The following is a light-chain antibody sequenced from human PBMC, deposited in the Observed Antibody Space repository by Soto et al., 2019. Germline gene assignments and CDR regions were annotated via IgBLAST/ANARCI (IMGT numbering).Light chain of an antibody. CDR1: SSDIGNYNY. Sequence: QSVLTQPASVSGSPGQSITISCTGTSSDIGNYNYVSWYQQYPAKAPKLMIYEVSYRPSGVSDRFSGSKSGNTASQTISGLQAEDEADYYCSSYTTSSTYVFGTGTKVTVL. CDR2: EVS. V-gene: IGLV2-14*01. J-gene: IGLJ1*01. CDR3: SSYTTSSTYV.